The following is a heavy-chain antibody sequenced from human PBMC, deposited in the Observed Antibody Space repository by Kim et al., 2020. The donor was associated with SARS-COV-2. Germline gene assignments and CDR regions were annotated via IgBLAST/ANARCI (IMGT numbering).Heavy chain of an antibody. J-gene: IGHJ4*02. CDR1: GFTFSNYG. CDR2: IWYNGSNK. CDR3: AREGVYDILTGLDY. D-gene: IGHD3-9*01. V-gene: IGHV3-33*01. Sequence: GGSLRLSCAASGFTFSNYGMHWVRQAPGKGLEWVAVIWYNGSNKYYADSVKGRFTISRDNAKNTLYLQMNSLRAEDTAVYYCAREGVYDILTGLDYWGQGTLVTVSS.